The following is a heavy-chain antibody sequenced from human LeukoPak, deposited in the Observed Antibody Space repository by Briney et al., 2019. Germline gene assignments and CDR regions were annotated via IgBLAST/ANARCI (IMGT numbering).Heavy chain of an antibody. J-gene: IGHJ3*02. CDR2: IYYSGST. CDR3: ARARSLGDAFDI. D-gene: IGHD3-3*02. CDR1: GGSISSSSYY. Sequence: SETLSLTCTVSGGSISSSSYYWGWIRQPPGKGLEWIGSIYYSGSTYYNPSLKSRVTISVDTSKNQFSLKLSSVTAADTAVYYCARARSLGDAFDIWGQGTMVTVSS. V-gene: IGHV4-39*07.